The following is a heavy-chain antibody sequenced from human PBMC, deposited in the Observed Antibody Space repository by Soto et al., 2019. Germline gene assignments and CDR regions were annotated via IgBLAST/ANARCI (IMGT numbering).Heavy chain of an antibody. CDR2: TSYDGSKE. CDR3: AGVVYGGKSGSSY. Sequence: QVQLVESGGGVVQPGRSLRLSCAASGFTFSSYAMSWVRQAPGKGLEWVAATSYDGSKEYYTDSVKGRFTVSRDNSKNTLDLQMNSLRAEDTALDYCAGVVYGGKSGSSYWGQGTLVTVSS. J-gene: IGHJ4*02. V-gene: IGHV3-30*04. D-gene: IGHD2-8*02. CDR1: GFTFSSYA.